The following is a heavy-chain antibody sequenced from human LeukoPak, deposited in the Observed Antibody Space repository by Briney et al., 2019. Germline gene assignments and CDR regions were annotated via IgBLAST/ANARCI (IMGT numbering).Heavy chain of an antibody. CDR3: AREYGSRRGLWAFDI. D-gene: IGHD3-10*01. V-gene: IGHV3-21*01. Sequence: GGSLRLSCAASGFTFSTYSMNWVRQAPGKGLEWVSSISSSSRYICYADSVKGRFTISRDNAKNSLYLQMNSLRAEDTAVYYCAREYGSRRGLWAFDIWGHGTMVTVSS. CDR2: ISSSSRYI. J-gene: IGHJ3*02. CDR1: GFTFSTYS.